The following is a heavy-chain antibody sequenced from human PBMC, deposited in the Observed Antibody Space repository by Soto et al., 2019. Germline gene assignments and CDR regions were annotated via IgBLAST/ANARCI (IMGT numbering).Heavy chain of an antibody. CDR3: AMVDNYVTPTPQDV. D-gene: IGHD3-16*01. V-gene: IGHV1-18*01. J-gene: IGHJ6*02. CDR1: GYIFVNYG. CDR2: ISPYNGNT. Sequence: QVQLVQSGDEVKKPGASVKVSCKASGYIFVNYGIAWVRQAPGQGLEWMGWISPYNGNTHYATKVQGRLTMTTDTSTSTAYMDLGSLTSADTPVYYCAMVDNYVTPTPQDVWGQGTTVTVSS.